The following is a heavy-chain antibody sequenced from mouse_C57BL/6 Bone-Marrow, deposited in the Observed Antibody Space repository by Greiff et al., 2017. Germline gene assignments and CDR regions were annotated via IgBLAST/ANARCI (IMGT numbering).Heavy chain of an antibody. V-gene: IGHV7-3*01. CDR3: ARSVANWPYFDY. D-gene: IGHD1-1*02. CDR2: IRNKANGYTT. J-gene: IGHJ2*01. Sequence: EVKLMESGGGLVQPGGSLSLSCAASGFTFTDYYMSWVRQPPGKALEWLGFIRNKANGYTTEYSASVKGRFTISRDNSQSILYLQMHALRAEDSATYYCARSVANWPYFDYWGQGTTLTVSS. CDR1: GFTFTDYY.